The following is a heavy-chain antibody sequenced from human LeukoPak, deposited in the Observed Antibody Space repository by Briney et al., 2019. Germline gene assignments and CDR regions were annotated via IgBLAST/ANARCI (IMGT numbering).Heavy chain of an antibody. D-gene: IGHD5-12*01. CDR1: GYSFTSYW. J-gene: IGHJ5*02. V-gene: IGHV5-51*01. Sequence: GESLKISCKGSGYSFTSYWIGWVRQMPGKGLEWMWIIYPGDSDTRYSPSVQGQVTISADKSISTAYLQWSSLKASDTAMYYCARRPGYSGYDSLYNWFDPWGQGTLVTVSS. CDR2: IYPGDSDT. CDR3: ARRPGYSGYDSLYNWFDP.